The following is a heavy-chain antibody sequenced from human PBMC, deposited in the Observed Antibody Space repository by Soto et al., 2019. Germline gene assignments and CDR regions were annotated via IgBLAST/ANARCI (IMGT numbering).Heavy chain of an antibody. J-gene: IGHJ4*02. CDR1: GFTFSSYA. CDR2: ISGSGGST. Sequence: GGSLRLSCAASGFTFSSYAMSWVRQAPGKGLEWVSAISGSGGSTYYADSVKGRFTISRDNSKNTLYLQMNSLRAEDTAVYYWAKEGSKLAGYSSGWVRFDYWGQGTLVTVSS. V-gene: IGHV3-23*01. D-gene: IGHD6-19*01. CDR3: AKEGSKLAGYSSGWVRFDY.